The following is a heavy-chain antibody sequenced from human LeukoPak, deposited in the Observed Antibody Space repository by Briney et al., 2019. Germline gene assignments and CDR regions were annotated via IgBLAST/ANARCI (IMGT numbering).Heavy chain of an antibody. Sequence: SETLSLTCTVSGGSISSSGYYWGWIRQPPGKGLEWIGSLFYGGSTYYNPSLKGRVTISVDTSKTQFSLGLSSVTAADTAVYYCARWQVGATPYYYYYMDVWGKGTTVAVSS. J-gene: IGHJ6*03. CDR2: LFYGGST. D-gene: IGHD1-26*01. V-gene: IGHV4-39*01. CDR1: GGSISSSGYY. CDR3: ARWQVGATPYYYYYMDV.